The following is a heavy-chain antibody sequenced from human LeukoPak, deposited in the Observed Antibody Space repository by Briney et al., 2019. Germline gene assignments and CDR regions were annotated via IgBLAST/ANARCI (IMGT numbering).Heavy chain of an antibody. CDR3: ARTKGGITSPVDY. CDR2: IYTSGST. Sequence: SETLSLTCTVSGGSISSGSYYWSWIRQPAGKGLERIGRIYTSGSTNYNPSLKSRATISVNTSKNQFSLKMSSVTAADTAVYYCARTKGGITSPVDYWGQGTLVTVSS. J-gene: IGHJ4*02. V-gene: IGHV4-61*02. CDR1: GGSISSGSYY. D-gene: IGHD3-16*01.